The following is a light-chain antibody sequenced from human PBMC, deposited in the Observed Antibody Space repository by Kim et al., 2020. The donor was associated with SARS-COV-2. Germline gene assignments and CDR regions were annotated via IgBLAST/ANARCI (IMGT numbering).Light chain of an antibody. Sequence: ASVGDRVTITCRASQSISNWLAWYQQKPGRAPKLLIYDASSLKSGVPSRFSGSGSGTEFTLTISSLQPDDFATYYCQQYNTYSWTFGQGTKVDIK. J-gene: IGKJ1*01. CDR2: DAS. CDR3: QQYNTYSWT. CDR1: QSISNW. V-gene: IGKV1-5*01.